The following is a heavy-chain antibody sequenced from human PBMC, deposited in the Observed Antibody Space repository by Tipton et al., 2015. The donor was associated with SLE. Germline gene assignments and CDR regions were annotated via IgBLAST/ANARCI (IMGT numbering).Heavy chain of an antibody. CDR3: ARQYDFWPHAFDY. CDR2: IYYSGNT. V-gene: IGHV4-39*07. D-gene: IGHD3-3*01. Sequence: TLSLTCTVSGGSISDCNYNWGWIRQPPGKGLAWIGNIYYSGNTYYNPSLKSRVTISVDTSKNQFSLKLVSVSAADTAVYYCARQYDFWPHAFDYWGQGTLVTVSS. J-gene: IGHJ4*02. CDR1: GGSISDCNYN.